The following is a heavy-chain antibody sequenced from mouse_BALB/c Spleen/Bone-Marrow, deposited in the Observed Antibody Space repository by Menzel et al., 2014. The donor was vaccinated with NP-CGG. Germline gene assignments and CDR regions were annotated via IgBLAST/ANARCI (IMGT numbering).Heavy chain of an antibody. CDR1: GYSFTSYY. D-gene: IGHD2-4*01. CDR3: ARRVITTGPGFAY. CDR2: IDPFNGDT. Sequence: LQESGPELIKPGASVKISCKASGYSFTSYYMHWVKQSHGKSLEWIRYIDPFNGDTNYNQKFKGKATLTVDKSSSTAYMHLSSLTSEDSAVYYCARRVITTGPGFAYWGQGTLVTVSA. V-gene: IGHV1S135*01. J-gene: IGHJ3*01.